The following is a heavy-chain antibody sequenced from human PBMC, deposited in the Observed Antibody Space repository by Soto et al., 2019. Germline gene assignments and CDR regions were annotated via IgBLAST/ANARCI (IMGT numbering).Heavy chain of an antibody. CDR2: ISSSSSYI. J-gene: IGHJ4*02. D-gene: IGHD3-22*01. V-gene: IGHV3-21*04. CDR3: ARHYYYDSSYYYPTNTQLPLDY. CDR1: GFTFSSYS. Sequence: PGGSLRLSCAASGFTFSSYSMNWVRQAPGKGLEWVSSISSSSSYIYYADSVRGRFTISRDNAKNSLYLQMNSLKASDSAMYFCARHYYYDSSYYYPTNTQLPLDYWGQGTLVTVSS.